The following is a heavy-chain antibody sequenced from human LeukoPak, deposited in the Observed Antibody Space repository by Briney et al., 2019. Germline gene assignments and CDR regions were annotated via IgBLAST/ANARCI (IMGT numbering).Heavy chain of an antibody. CDR1: GFTFSNHA. D-gene: IGHD2-2*01. CDR3: AKDRTAVPLAYWYFDL. Sequence: TGGSLRPSCAASGFTFSNHAMTWVRQAPGKGLEWVAAIYGSGDSTFYADSVTGRFTISRDNSKNTLYLHMNSLKVEDSAIYYCAKDRTAVPLAYWYFDLWGRGTLVTVSS. J-gene: IGHJ2*01. CDR2: IYGSGDST. V-gene: IGHV3-23*01.